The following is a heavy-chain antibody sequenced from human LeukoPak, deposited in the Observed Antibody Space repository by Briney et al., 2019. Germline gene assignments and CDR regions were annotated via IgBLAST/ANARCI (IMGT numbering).Heavy chain of an antibody. V-gene: IGHV3-21*01. CDR2: ISSSSSYI. CDR3: AKGYDPRGYSFLPGC. J-gene: IGHJ4*02. Sequence: GGSLRLSCAASGFTFSSYSMNWVRQAPGKGLEWVSSISSSSSYIYYADSVKGRFTISRDNAKNSLYLQMNSLRAEDTAVYYCAKGYDPRGYSFLPGCWGQGTLVTVSS. D-gene: IGHD3-22*01. CDR1: GFTFSSYS.